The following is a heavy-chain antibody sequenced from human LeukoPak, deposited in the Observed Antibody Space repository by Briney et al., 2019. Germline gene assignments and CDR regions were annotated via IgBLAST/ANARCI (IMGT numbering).Heavy chain of an antibody. Sequence: PGGSLRLSCAASGFTFTSYGMNWVRQGPGKGLEGVSFIDTSGSYIYYGDSLKGRVTISRDNAKNSLYLQMNGLRAEDTAVYYCARGRSITLLRGVAMSDGFDIWGQGAMVTVSS. D-gene: IGHD3-10*01. CDR1: GFTFTSYG. CDR2: IDTSGSYI. J-gene: IGHJ3*02. CDR3: ARGRSITLLRGVAMSDGFDI. V-gene: IGHV3-21*01.